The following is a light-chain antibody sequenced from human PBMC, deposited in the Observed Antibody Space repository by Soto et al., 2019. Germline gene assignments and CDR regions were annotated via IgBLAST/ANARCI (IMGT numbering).Light chain of an antibody. Sequence: QSALTQPASVSGPPGQSIAISCTGTSSDVGSDYNYVSWYQQHPGKAPKLMVYDVNNRPSGVSNRFSGSKSGTTASLTISGLQAEDEAEYYCCSYTSSRTYVFGTGTKVTVL. CDR3: CSYTSSRTYV. V-gene: IGLV2-14*03. CDR1: SSDVGSDYNY. CDR2: DVN. J-gene: IGLJ1*01.